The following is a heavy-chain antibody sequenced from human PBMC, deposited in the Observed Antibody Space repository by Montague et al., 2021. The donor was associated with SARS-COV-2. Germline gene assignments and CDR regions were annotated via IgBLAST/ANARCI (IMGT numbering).Heavy chain of an antibody. CDR3: ARAVVGAKTATIES. CDR2: MHSTGST. J-gene: IGHJ4*02. Sequence: SETLSLTCSVAGGSINNYFWSWIRQSPGKGLEWVGYMHSTGSTAXNPSLKGRVIISVDTSKTQISLKLSSVSAADTALYYCARAVVGAKTATIESWGQGTLVTVSS. CDR1: GGSINNYF. D-gene: IGHD2-15*01. V-gene: IGHV4-59*01.